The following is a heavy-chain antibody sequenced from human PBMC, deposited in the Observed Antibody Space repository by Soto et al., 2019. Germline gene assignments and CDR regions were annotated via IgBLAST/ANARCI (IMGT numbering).Heavy chain of an antibody. CDR3: ARDSDGSGLKAYYFDY. D-gene: IGHD3-10*01. V-gene: IGHV1-69*01. Sequence: QVQLVQSGAEVKKPGSSVKVSCKASGGTFSSYAISWVRQAPGQGLEWMGGIIPIFGTANYAQKFQGRVTITADESTSTAYMELSSLRSEDTAVYYCARDSDGSGLKAYYFDYWGQGTLVTVSS. CDR2: IIPIFGTA. CDR1: GGTFSSYA. J-gene: IGHJ4*02.